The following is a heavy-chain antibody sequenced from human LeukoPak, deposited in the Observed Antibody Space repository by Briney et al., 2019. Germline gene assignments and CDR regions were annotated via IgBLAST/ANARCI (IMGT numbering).Heavy chain of an antibody. CDR3: VGYTGSYRSNY. V-gene: IGHV3-23*01. J-gene: IGHJ4*02. Sequence: PGGSLRLSCAASGFTFSGYAMSWVRQSPGKGLEWVSAISGSSSSTYYTDSVKGRFTISRDNSKNTLYLQMNSLRAEDTAIYYCVGYTGSYRSNYWGQGTLVTVSP. CDR2: ISGSSSST. CDR1: GFTFSGYA. D-gene: IGHD3-10*01.